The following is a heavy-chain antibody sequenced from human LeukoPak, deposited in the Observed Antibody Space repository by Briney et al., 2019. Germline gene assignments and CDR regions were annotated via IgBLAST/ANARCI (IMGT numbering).Heavy chain of an antibody. CDR2: ISGSGATL. Sequence: GGSLSLSCAASGFNLSDHYMSWVRQTPGRGLEWVTYISGSGATLHHADSVKGRFTISRDNAKNSLSLQMNSLRAEDTALYYCARAHYGSSGYYDYWGQGILVTVSS. D-gene: IGHD3-22*01. CDR1: GFNLSDHY. CDR3: ARAHYGSSGYYDY. V-gene: IGHV3-11*01. J-gene: IGHJ4*02.